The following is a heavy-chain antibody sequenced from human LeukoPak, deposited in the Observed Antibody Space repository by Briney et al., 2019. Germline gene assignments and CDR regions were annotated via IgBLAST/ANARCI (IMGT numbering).Heavy chain of an antibody. CDR2: INPNSGGA. CDR1: GYTFTIYY. J-gene: IGHJ5*02. Sequence: ASVRVSCKASGYTFTIYYIHWVRQAPGQGPEWMGWINPNSGGATYAQKFQGRVTMTRDTSISTAYMELSRLRSDDTAMYYCARDVGITVADSFDPWGQGTLVTVSS. D-gene: IGHD6-13*01. V-gene: IGHV1-2*02. CDR3: ARDVGITVADSFDP.